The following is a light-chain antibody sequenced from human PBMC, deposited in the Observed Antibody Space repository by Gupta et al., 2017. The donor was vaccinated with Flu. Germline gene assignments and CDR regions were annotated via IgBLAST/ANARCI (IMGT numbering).Light chain of an antibody. CDR1: QTISNN. V-gene: IGKV3-11*01. CDR2: DAS. J-gene: IGKJ4*01. Sequence: PATLSLSPGERDTLSCRASQTISNNLAWYQQKPGQAPRLFIYDASNRATGTPARFSGSGSGTDFTLTISSLEPEDFAVYYCQQRSNWPRTFGGGTKVEIK. CDR3: QQRSNWPRT.